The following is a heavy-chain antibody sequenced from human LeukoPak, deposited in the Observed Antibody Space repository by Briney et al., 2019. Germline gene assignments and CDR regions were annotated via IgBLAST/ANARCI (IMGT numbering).Heavy chain of an antibody. D-gene: IGHD5-18*01. Sequence: GGSLRLSCAASGFTFTTYWMHWVRQAPGKGLVWVSHINSDGSITSYADSVKGRFTISRDNAKNPLYLQMNSLRAEDTAVYCCARDAVDTANAVWGQGTTVTVSS. J-gene: IGHJ6*02. CDR3: ARDAVDTANAV. CDR2: INSDGSIT. V-gene: IGHV3-74*01. CDR1: GFTFTTYW.